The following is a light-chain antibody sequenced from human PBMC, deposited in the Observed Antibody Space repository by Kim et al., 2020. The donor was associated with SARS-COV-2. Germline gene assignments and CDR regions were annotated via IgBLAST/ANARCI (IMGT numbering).Light chain of an antibody. CDR3: QQYGSPPVT. CDR1: QSVSSSF. CDR2: GAS. V-gene: IGKV3-20*01. J-gene: IGKJ4*01. Sequence: EMVLTQSPGTLSLSPGERATLSCRASQSVSSSFLAWYQQKPGQAPRLLIYGASTRATDIPDRFSGSGSGTDFTLTISRLEPEDFAVYYCQQYGSPPVTFGGGTKVDIK.